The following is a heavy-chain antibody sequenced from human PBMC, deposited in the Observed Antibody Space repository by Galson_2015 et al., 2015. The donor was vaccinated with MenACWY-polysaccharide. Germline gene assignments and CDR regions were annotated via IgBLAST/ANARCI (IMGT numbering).Heavy chain of an antibody. CDR1: GFTFSAYG. CDR2: ISNDGSNK. D-gene: IGHD5-24*01. Sequence: SLRLSCAASGFTFSAYGMHWVRQAPGKGLEWVAIISNDGSNKYYADSVKGRFTISRDNSKNTLYLQMNSLRAEDTAVYYCVKPSFDPRWLQSYHFDWWGQGTLVTVSS. V-gene: IGHV3-30*18. CDR3: VKPSFDPRWLQSYHFDW. J-gene: IGHJ4*02.